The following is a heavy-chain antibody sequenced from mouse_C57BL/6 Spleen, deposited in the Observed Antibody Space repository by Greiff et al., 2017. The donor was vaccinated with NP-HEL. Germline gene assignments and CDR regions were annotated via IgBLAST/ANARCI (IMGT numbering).Heavy chain of an antibody. V-gene: IGHV1-69*01. Sequence: VQLQQPGAELVMPGASVKLSCTASGYTFTSYWMHWVKQRPGQGLEWIGEIDPSDSYTNYNQKFKGKSTLTVDKSSSTAYMQLSSLTSDDSAGYYCARCDSSGSFADWGQWTPVTAAA. CDR1: GYTFTSYW. CDR3: ARCDSSGSFAD. D-gene: IGHD3-2*02. J-gene: IGHJ3*01. CDR2: IDPSDSYT.